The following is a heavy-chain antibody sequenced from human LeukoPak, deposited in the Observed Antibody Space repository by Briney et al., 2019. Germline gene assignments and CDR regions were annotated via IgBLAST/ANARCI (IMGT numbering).Heavy chain of an antibody. J-gene: IGHJ4*02. Sequence: SETLSLTCTVSGGSISIYYWSWIRQPPGKGLEWIGYIYYSGSTNYNPSLKSRVTISVDTSKNQFSLKLSSVTAADTAVYYCARDSGERIFDYWGQGTLVTVSS. CDR3: ARDSGERIFDY. D-gene: IGHD2/OR15-2a*01. V-gene: IGHV4-59*01. CDR2: IYYSGST. CDR1: GGSISIYY.